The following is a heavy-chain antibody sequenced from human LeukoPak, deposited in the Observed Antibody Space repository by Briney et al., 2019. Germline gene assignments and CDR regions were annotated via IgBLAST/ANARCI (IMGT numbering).Heavy chain of an antibody. D-gene: IGHD5-24*01. CDR2: IKSKTDGGTT. CDR1: GFTFSNAW. J-gene: IGHJ4*02. V-gene: IGHV3-15*01. Sequence: GGSLRLSCAGSGFTFSNAWMTWVRQAPGKGLEWVGRIKSKTDGGTTDYAAPVKGRFTISRDDSKNTLYLQMNSLKTEDTAVYYCARWSPLGGNFDYWGQGTLVTVSS. CDR3: ARWSPLGGNFDY.